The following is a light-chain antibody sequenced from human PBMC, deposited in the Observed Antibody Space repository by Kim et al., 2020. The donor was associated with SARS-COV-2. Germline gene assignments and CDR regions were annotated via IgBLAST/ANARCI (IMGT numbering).Light chain of an antibody. J-gene: IGLJ3*02. CDR2: LNSDGSH. V-gene: IGLV4-69*01. CDR1: SGHSTYA. CDR3: QTWDTGIRV. Sequence: QLVLTQSPSASASLGDSVKLTCILTSGHSTYAIAWHQQQPEKGPRFLMKLNSDGSHRKGDGIPDRFSGSSSGTERYLTISSLQAEDEADYYCQTWDTGIRVFGGGTKVTV.